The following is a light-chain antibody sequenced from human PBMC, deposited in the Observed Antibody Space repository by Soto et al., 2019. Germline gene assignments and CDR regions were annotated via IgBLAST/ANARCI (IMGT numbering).Light chain of an antibody. Sequence: IQMTQSPSSLSASVEDRVIITCRAIQSISNHLNWYQQKPGKAPKLLIFAASSLQSGVPSRFSGSRSGPDFTLTISSLQPEDFATYYCQQSYSSPPTFGQGTKVDNK. J-gene: IGKJ1*01. CDR1: QSISNH. CDR3: QQSYSSPPT. V-gene: IGKV1-39*01. CDR2: AAS.